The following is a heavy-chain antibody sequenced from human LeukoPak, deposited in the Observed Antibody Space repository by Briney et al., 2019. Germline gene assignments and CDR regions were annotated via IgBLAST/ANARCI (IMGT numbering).Heavy chain of an antibody. CDR2: ITTSSSYI. CDR3: AKDSRSLYYYGSGSSPDY. CDR1: GFTFSSYS. Sequence: GGSLRLSCAASGFTFSSYSMNWVRQAPGEGLEWVSLITTSSSYIYYADSVKGRFTISRDNAKNSLYLQMNSLRAEDTAVYYCAKDSRSLYYYGSGSSPDYWGQGTLVTVSS. V-gene: IGHV3-21*01. D-gene: IGHD3-10*01. J-gene: IGHJ4*02.